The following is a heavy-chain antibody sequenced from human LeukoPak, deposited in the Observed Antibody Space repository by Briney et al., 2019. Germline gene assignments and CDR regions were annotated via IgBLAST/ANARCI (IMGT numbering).Heavy chain of an antibody. CDR3: ARFGDGSGTYWDY. D-gene: IGHD3-10*01. Sequence: SETLSLTCTVSGGSISSRSYYWGWIRQPPGKGLGWIGRIYYSGSTYYNPSLKSRVTISVTTSKNLFSLKLSSVTAADTAVYYCARFGDGSGTYWDYWGQGTLVTVSS. J-gene: IGHJ4*02. CDR2: IYYSGST. V-gene: IGHV4-39*01. CDR1: GGSISSRSYY.